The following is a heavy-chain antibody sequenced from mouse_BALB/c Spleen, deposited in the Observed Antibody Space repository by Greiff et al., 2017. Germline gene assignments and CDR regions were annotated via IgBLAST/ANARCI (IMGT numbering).Heavy chain of an antibody. V-gene: IGHV5-9-3*01. J-gene: IGHJ2*01. Sequence: EVNVVESGGGLVKPGGSLKLSCAASGFTFSSYAMSWVRQTPEKRLEWVATISSGGSYTYYPDSVKGRFTISRDNAKNTLYLQMSSLRSEDTAMYYCARHGGYYYFDYWGQGTTLTVSS. D-gene: IGHD2-3*01. CDR2: ISSGGSYT. CDR3: ARHGGYYYFDY. CDR1: GFTFSSYA.